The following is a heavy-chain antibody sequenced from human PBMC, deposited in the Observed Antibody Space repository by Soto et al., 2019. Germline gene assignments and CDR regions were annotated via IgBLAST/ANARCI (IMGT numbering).Heavy chain of an antibody. CDR1: GDSVSSGNYY. CDR2: IYFTGST. J-gene: IGHJ5*02. CDR3: GRVPVDTYMIYWSDP. D-gene: IGHD3-16*01. V-gene: IGHV4-61*01. Sequence: SETLSLTCTVSGDSVSSGNYYWTWIRQPPGKGLEWIGSIYFTGSTNYNPSLKSRLTMSIDTSRNLFSLRLDSVTAADTAVYYCGRVPVDTYMIYWSDPWGQGILVTVS.